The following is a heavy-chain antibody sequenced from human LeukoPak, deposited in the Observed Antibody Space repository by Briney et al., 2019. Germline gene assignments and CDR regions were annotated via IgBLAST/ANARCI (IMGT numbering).Heavy chain of an antibody. CDR1: GFTFSSYG. CDR2: IRYDGSNK. V-gene: IGHV3-30*02. Sequence: GESLKISCAASGFTFSSYGMHWVRQAPGKGLEWVAFIRYDGSNKYYADSVKGRFTISRDISKNTLYLQMNSLRAEDTAVYYCAKDPKWVRGVIIRDYYYYMDVWGKGTTVTVSS. CDR3: AKDPKWVRGVIIRDYYYYMDV. J-gene: IGHJ6*03. D-gene: IGHD3-10*01.